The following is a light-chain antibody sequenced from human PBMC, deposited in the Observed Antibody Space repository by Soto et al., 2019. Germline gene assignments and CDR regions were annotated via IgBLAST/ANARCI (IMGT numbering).Light chain of an antibody. CDR2: ATS. V-gene: IGKV3-15*01. Sequence: EIVMTQSPATLSVSPGGRATLSCRASQSIGDTLAWYQQKPGQTPRLLIYATSTRATGIPARFSGSGSATEFTLTISSLQSEDFAVYYCQHYNNWPLTFGGGTKVDIK. CDR1: QSIGDT. CDR3: QHYNNWPLT. J-gene: IGKJ4*01.